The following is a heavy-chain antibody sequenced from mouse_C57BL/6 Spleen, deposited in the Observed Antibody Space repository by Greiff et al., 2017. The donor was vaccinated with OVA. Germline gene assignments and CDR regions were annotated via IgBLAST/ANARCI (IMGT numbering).Heavy chain of an antibody. J-gene: IGHJ1*03. CDR3: ARSLTGTWWYFDV. CDR1: GYTFTDYY. V-gene: IGHV1-26*01. Sequence: EVQLQQSGPELVKPGASVKISCKASGYTFTDYYMNWVKQSHGKSLEWIGDINPNNGGTSYNQKFKGKATLTVDKSSSTAYMELRSLTSEDSAVYYCARSLTGTWWYFDVWGTGTTVTVSS. CDR2: INPNNGGT. D-gene: IGHD4-1*01.